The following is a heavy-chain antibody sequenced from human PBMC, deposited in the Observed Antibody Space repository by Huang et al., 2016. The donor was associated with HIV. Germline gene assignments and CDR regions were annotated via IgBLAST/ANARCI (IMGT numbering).Heavy chain of an antibody. Sequence: QVQLVESGGGVVQPGGSLRLSCTAAGFPFGSFGMHWVRQGPGKGLEWGAFIRYDGNNYYYADSVRGRFTISRDNSKDTLYLQMNRLRPDDSAVYYCAKDLTYTFGRHFDYWGRGTLVTVSS. V-gene: IGHV3-30*02. J-gene: IGHJ4*02. D-gene: IGHD3-3*01. CDR1: GFPFGSFG. CDR2: IRYDGNNY. CDR3: AKDLTYTFGRHFDY.